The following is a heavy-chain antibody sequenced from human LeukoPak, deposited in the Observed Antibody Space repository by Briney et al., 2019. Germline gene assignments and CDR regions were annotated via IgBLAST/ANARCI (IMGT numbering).Heavy chain of an antibody. CDR3: ARGRRELSYFDY. CDR2: INWNGGST. D-gene: IGHD1-26*01. Sequence: RPGGSLRLSCAASGFTFDDYGMSWVRQAPGKGLEWVSGINWNGGSTGYADSVKGRFTISRDNAKNSLYLQMNSLRAEDTALYHCARGRRELSYFDYWGQGTLVTVSS. J-gene: IGHJ4*02. CDR1: GFTFDDYG. V-gene: IGHV3-20*01.